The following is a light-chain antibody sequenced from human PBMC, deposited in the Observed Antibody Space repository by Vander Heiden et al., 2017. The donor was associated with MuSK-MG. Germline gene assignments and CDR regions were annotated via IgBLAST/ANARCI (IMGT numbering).Light chain of an antibody. V-gene: IGLV2-14*01. J-gene: IGLJ1*01. CDR2: DVS. CDR3: SSYTSSNTLV. CDR1: STDLGCHNY. Sequence: QSALTQPASVPGSPGQSITIPSPGLSTDLGCHNYVSWYPQHPGKAPKLMISDVSNRPSGLSNRFSGYKSGNTASLTISGLQAEDEDYYYCSSYTSSNTLVFGTGTKVTVL.